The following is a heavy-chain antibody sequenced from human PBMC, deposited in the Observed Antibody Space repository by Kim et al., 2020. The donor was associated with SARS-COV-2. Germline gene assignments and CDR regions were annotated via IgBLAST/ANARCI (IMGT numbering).Heavy chain of an antibody. D-gene: IGHD1-26*01. CDR1: GYTFTSYY. Sequence: ASVKVSCKASGYTFTSYYMHWVRQAPGQGLEWMGIINPSGGSTSYAQKFQGRVTMTRDTSTSTVYMELSSLRSEDTAVYYCARGRMATKWSGYYFDYWGQGTLVTVSS. CDR2: INPSGGST. J-gene: IGHJ4*02. CDR3: ARGRMATKWSGYYFDY. V-gene: IGHV1-46*01.